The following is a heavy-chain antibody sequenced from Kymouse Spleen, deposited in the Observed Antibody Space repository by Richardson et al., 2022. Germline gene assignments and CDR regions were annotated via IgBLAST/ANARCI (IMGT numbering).Heavy chain of an antibody. CDR1: GGSISSSSYY. J-gene: IGHJ4*02. CDR2: IYYSGST. V-gene: IGHV4-39*01. CDR3: ARITMVRGVSFDY. Sequence: QLQLQESGPGLVKPSETLSLTCTVSGGSISSSSYYWGWIRQPPGKGLEWIGSIYYSGSTYYNPSLKSRVTISVDTSKNQFSLKLSSVTAADTAVYYCARITMVRGVSFDYWGQGTLVTVSS. D-gene: IGHD3-10*01.